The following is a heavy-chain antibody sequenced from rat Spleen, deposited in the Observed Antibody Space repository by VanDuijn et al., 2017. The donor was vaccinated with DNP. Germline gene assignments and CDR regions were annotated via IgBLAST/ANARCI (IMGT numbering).Heavy chain of an antibody. CDR1: GFSLISYG. CDR3: ATGGYYGSFDS. J-gene: IGHJ1*01. Sequence: VQLKESGPGLVQPSQTLSLTCAVSGFSLISYGVSWVRQPPGKGLEWVASIMYDGSRTYYRDSVKGRFTISRDNAKGTLYLQMDSLRSEDTATYYCATGGYYGSFDSWGPGTMVTVSS. CDR2: IMYDGSRT. V-gene: IGHV5S10*01.